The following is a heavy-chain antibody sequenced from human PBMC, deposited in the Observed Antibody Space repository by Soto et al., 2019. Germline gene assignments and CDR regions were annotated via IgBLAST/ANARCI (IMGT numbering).Heavy chain of an antibody. Sequence: EVKLVESGGGLVQPGGSLRLSCAASGVTVSNNYRTWVRQAPGKGLELVSSIYSTGNTFYADSVKGRFTISIDNSKNTLYLQMNSLSVEDTAVYYCARNDPMTTLGYWGQGTQVTVSS. V-gene: IGHV3-66*01. CDR3: ARNDPMTTLGY. CDR2: IYSTGNT. J-gene: IGHJ4*02. D-gene: IGHD3-16*01. CDR1: GVTVSNNY.